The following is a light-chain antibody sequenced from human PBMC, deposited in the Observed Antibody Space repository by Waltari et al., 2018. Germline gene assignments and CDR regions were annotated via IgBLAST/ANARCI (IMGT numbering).Light chain of an antibody. CDR2: KAS. V-gene: IGKV1-5*03. Sequence: DIQMTQSPSTLSASVGDRVTSTCRASQSISNWLAWYQQKQGKAPKLLIYKASTLESGVPSRFSGSGSGTEFTLTISSLQPDDFATYYCQQYNSYSLLTFGGGTKVEIK. J-gene: IGKJ4*01. CDR1: QSISNW. CDR3: QQYNSYSLLT.